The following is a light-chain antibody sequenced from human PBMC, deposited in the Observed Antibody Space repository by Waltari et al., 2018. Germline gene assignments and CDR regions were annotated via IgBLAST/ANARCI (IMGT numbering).Light chain of an antibody. J-gene: IGLJ3*02. CDR3: CSYAGSSIWV. CDR2: EDT. Sequence: WCQAHPGKAPKLKIDEDTKRPSGVSNRFSGSKSGNTASLTISGLQAEDEADYYCCSYAGSSIWVFGGGTELTVL. V-gene: IGLV2-23*01.